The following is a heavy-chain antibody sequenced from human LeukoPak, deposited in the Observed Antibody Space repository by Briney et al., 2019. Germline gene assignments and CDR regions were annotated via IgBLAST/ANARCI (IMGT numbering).Heavy chain of an antibody. V-gene: IGHV4-59*01. CDR2: IYFSGST. Sequence: SETLSLTCTVSGGSISSYYWTWIRQPPGKGLEWIGYIYFSGSTNYNPSLKSRVTMSVDTSKNQFSLKLSSVTAAGTAVYYCAREDWYFNLWGRGTLVTVSS. CDR3: AREDWYFNL. J-gene: IGHJ2*01. CDR1: GGSISSYY.